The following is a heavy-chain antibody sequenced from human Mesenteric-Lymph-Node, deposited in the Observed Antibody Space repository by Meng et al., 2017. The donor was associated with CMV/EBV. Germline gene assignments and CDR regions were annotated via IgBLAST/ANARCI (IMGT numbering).Heavy chain of an antibody. D-gene: IGHD5-18*01. V-gene: IGHV4-59*01. Sequence: SETLSLTCTVSGDCTGTYYWSWIRQPPGKGLGGIGYIYYTGSTNYDPSLKSRVTISEDTSKNQFSLILSSVTAADTAVYYCARGFSAYSYGYGIFFDYWGQGTLVTVSS. CDR1: GDCTGTYY. CDR3: ARGFSAYSYGYGIFFDY. J-gene: IGHJ4*02. CDR2: IYYTGST.